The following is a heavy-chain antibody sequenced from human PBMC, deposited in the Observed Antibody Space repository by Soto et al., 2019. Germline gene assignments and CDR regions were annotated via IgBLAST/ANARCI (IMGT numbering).Heavy chain of an antibody. V-gene: IGHV4-30-4*01. CDR3: AGELGTFYFDH. J-gene: IGHJ4*02. Sequence: QVQLQESGPGLVKPSQTLSLTCTVSAGSIRSGDYYWTWIRQPPGKGLEWIGYIDHSGSGYYNPSPQSPATLIIRTAHQPLPLKMTSVTAADTAVYYCAGELGTFYFDHWGQGTLVTVSS. CDR2: IDHSGSG. D-gene: IGHD7-27*01. CDR1: AGSIRSGDYY.